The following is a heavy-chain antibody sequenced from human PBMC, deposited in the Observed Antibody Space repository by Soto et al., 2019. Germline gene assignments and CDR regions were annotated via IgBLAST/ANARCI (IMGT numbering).Heavy chain of an antibody. V-gene: IGHV1-69*19. J-gene: IGHJ4*02. Sequence: QVQLVQSGAEVKMPGSSVKVSCKASGGTFTSYTVYWVRQAPGQGLEWVGGLIPMFDIANYAERFRGRVMITADEATSSVYLELTSLRSEDTAVYYCARDRAGYYSHFVYWGQGTLVTVSS. CDR1: GGTFTSYT. CDR3: ARDRAGYYSHFVY. D-gene: IGHD3-22*01. CDR2: LIPMFDIA.